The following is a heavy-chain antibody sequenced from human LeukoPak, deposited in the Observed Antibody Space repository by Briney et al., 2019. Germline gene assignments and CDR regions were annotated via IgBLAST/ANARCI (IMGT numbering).Heavy chain of an antibody. V-gene: IGHV5-51*01. D-gene: IGHD2-2*01. Sequence: GESLKISFKGSGYSFTSYWIGWVRQMPGKGLEWMGIIYPGDSDTRYSPSFQGQVTISADKSISTAYLQWSSLKASDTAMYYCARRCSCTSCQGWFDPWGQGTLVTVSS. J-gene: IGHJ5*02. CDR2: IYPGDSDT. CDR1: GYSFTSYW. CDR3: ARRCSCTSCQGWFDP.